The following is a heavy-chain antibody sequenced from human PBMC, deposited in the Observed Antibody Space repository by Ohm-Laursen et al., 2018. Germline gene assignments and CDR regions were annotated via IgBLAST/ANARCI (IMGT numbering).Heavy chain of an antibody. CDR2: ITGRSGNT. D-gene: IGHD5-18*01. CDR3: ARDDTAELIDY. J-gene: IGHJ4*02. CDR1: GFTFSDYA. Sequence: SLRLSCAASGFTFSDYAMTWVRQAPGRGLEWVSGITGRSGNTYYADSVKGRFTISRDNPRNTLFLQMNSLRAEDTAVYYCARDDTAELIDYWGQGTLVTVSS. V-gene: IGHV3-23*01.